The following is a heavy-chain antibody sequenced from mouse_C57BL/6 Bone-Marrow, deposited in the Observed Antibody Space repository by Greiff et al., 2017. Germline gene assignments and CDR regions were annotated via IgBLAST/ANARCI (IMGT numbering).Heavy chain of an antibody. V-gene: IGHV1-19*01. CDR1: GYTFTDYY. D-gene: IGHD1-1*01. CDR3: ARSPFITTVVAPTGYFDV. J-gene: IGHJ1*03. Sequence: EVQLQQSGPVLVKPGASVKMSCKASGYTFTDYYMNWVKQSHGKSLEWIGVSNPYNGGTSYNQKFKGKATLTFDKSSSTAYMELNSLTSEDSAVYYCARSPFITTVVAPTGYFDVWGTGTTVTVSS. CDR2: SNPYNGGT.